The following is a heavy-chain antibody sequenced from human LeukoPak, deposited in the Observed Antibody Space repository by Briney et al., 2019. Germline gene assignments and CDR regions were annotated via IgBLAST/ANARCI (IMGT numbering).Heavy chain of an antibody. J-gene: IGHJ3*02. CDR1: GYTLTELS. Sequence: ASVKVSCKVSGYTLTELSMHWVRQAPGKGLEWMGGFDPEDGETIYAQKFQGRVTMTEDTSTDTAYMELSSLRSEDTAVYYCAIDRGSYSRAGRDAFDIWGQGTMVTVSS. D-gene: IGHD1-26*01. CDR2: FDPEDGET. V-gene: IGHV1-24*01. CDR3: AIDRGSYSRAGRDAFDI.